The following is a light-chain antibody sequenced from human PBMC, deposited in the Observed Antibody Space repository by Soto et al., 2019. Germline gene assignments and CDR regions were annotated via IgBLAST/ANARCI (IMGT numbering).Light chain of an antibody. CDR2: TAS. V-gene: IGKV1-39*01. CDR3: QQSYTTSVT. Sequence: DIQMTQSPSSLSASEGDRVTITCRTSQSITTYLNWYQHKPGQAPKLLIYTASTLQSGVPSRFSGSGSGTDFSLTISSPQPEDSATYYCQQSYTTSVTFGQGTKVEIK. CDR1: QSITTY. J-gene: IGKJ1*01.